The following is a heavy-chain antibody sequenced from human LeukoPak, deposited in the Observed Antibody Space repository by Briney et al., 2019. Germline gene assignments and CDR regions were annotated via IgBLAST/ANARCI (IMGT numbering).Heavy chain of an antibody. J-gene: IGHJ4*02. CDR3: ARDGVGAKGFDY. CDR1: GFTFSSYS. CDR2: ISSSSSYI. D-gene: IGHD1-26*01. V-gene: IGHV3-21*01. Sequence: GGSLRLSCAASGFTFSSYSMNRVRQAPGKGLEWVSSISSSSSYIYYADSVKGRFTISRDNAKNSLYLQMNSLRAEDTAVYYCARDGVGAKGFDYWGQGTLVTVSS.